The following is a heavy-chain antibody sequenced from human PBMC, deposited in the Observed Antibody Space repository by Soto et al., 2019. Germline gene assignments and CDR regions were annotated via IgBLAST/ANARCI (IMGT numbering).Heavy chain of an antibody. CDR3: ARNYDFWSGYFGNFDY. D-gene: IGHD3-3*01. J-gene: IGHJ4*02. Sequence: ASVKVSCKASGYTFTSYAMHWVRQAPGQRLEWMGWINAGNGNTKYSQKFQGRVTITRDTSASTAYMELSSLRSEDTAVYYCARNYDFWSGYFGNFDYWGQGTLVTVSS. V-gene: IGHV1-3*01. CDR2: INAGNGNT. CDR1: GYTFTSYA.